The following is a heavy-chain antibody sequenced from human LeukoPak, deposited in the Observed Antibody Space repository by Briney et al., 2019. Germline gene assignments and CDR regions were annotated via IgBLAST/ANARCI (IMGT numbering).Heavy chain of an antibody. J-gene: IGHJ4*02. CDR1: GFTFSSYA. CDR3: AKDPPYSSSSEGYVDY. Sequence: GGSLRLSCAASGFTFSSYAMNWVRQAPGKGLEWVSSISGSDGSTFYANSVKGRFTISRDNSQNTLFLQMNSLRAEDTAVYYCAKDPPYSSSSEGYVDYWGQGTLVTVSS. D-gene: IGHD6-6*01. V-gene: IGHV3-23*01. CDR2: ISGSDGST.